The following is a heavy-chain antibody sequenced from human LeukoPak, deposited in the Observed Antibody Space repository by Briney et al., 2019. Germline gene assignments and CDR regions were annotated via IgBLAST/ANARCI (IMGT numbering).Heavy chain of an antibody. V-gene: IGHV3-33*01. D-gene: IGHD4-17*01. CDR2: IWNDGIGK. J-gene: IGHJ4*02. Sequence: PGGSLRLSCAASGFTFSSSAMHWVRQAPGKGLEGVAVIWNDGIGKYYADSVKGRFTISRGTSKNTLYLQMSSLRAEDTAVYFCARDLPTAVTGSFNTFDYWGQRARVTVSS. CDR3: ARDLPTAVTGSFNTFDY. CDR1: GFTFSSSA.